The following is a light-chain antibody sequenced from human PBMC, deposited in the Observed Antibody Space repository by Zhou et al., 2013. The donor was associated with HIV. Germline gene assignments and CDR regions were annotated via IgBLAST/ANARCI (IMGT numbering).Light chain of an antibody. V-gene: IGKV1-5*03. J-gene: IGKJ1*01. CDR3: QQYYSYPPT. CDR2: RTS. CDR1: ESISVW. Sequence: DIQMTQSPSTLSASVGDRVSITCRASESISVWLAWYQQKPGKVPKLLIYRTSTLESGVPSRFSGSGSGTDFTLTITSLQPEDFATYYCQQYYSYPPTFGQGTKVEIK.